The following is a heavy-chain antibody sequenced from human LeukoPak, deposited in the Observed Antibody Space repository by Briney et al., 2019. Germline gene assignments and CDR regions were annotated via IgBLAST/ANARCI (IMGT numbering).Heavy chain of an antibody. J-gene: IGHJ4*02. CDR1: GGSVSSGSYY. CDR3: ARVRRLILDY. CDR2: IYYSGST. V-gene: IGHV4-61*01. Sequence: SETPSLTCTVSGGSVSSGSYYWSWIRQPPGKGLEWIGYIYYSGSTNYNPSLKSRVTISVDTSKNQFSLKLSSVTAADTAVYYCARVRRLILDYWGQGTLVTVSS. D-gene: IGHD6-25*01.